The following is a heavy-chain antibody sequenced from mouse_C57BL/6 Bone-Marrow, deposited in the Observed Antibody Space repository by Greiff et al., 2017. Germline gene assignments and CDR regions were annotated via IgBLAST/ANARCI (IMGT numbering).Heavy chain of an antibody. V-gene: IGHV7-3*01. Sequence: EVKLMESGGGLVQPGGSLSPSCAASGFTFTDYYMSWVRQPPGKALEWLGFIRNKANGYTTEYSASVKGRFTISRDNSQSILYLQMNALRAEDSATYYCASPNYYGSSPFAYWGQGTLVTVSA. CDR2: IRNKANGYTT. CDR3: ASPNYYGSSPFAY. CDR1: GFTFTDYY. D-gene: IGHD1-1*01. J-gene: IGHJ3*01.